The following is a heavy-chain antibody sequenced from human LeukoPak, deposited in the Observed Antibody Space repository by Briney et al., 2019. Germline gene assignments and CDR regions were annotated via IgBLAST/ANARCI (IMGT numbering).Heavy chain of an antibody. Sequence: GGSLRLSCAASGFTFDDYGMSWVRQAPGKGLEWVSGINWNGGSTGYADSVKGRFTISRDDAKNSLYLQMNSLRAEDTALYYCASLRSITGTYDRDAFDIWGQGTMVTVSS. D-gene: IGHD1-7*01. CDR3: ASLRSITGTYDRDAFDI. CDR1: GFTFDDYG. J-gene: IGHJ3*02. CDR2: INWNGGST. V-gene: IGHV3-20*04.